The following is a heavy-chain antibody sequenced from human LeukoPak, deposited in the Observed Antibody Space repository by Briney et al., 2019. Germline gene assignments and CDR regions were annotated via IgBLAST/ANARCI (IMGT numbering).Heavy chain of an antibody. J-gene: IGHJ4*02. CDR2: ISVHNGDT. D-gene: IGHD1-26*01. CDR3: ARVKARSGSYSLDY. V-gene: IGHV1-18*01. CDR1: GYTFTTYG. Sequence: ASVKVSCKASGYTFTTYGISWVRQAPGQGLEWMGRISVHNGDTNYAQRLRGRVTMTTDTSTRTAYLELRSLRSDDTAVYYCARVKARSGSYSLDYWGQGTLVTVSS.